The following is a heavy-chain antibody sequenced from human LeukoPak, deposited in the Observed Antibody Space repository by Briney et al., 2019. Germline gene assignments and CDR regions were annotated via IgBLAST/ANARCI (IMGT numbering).Heavy chain of an antibody. Sequence: SPSETLSLTCTVSGGSISSGGYYWSWIRQPPGKGLEWIGYIYHSGSTYYNPSLKSRVTISVDRSKNQFSLKLSSVTAADTAVYYCAREGDIVVALDYWGQGTLVTVSS. CDR1: GGSISSGGYY. CDR2: IYHSGST. D-gene: IGHD2-2*01. V-gene: IGHV4-30-2*01. J-gene: IGHJ4*02. CDR3: AREGDIVVALDY.